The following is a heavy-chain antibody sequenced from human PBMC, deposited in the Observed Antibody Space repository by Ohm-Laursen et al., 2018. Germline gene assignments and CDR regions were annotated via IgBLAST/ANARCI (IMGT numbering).Heavy chain of an antibody. Sequence: RSLRLSCTASGFTFSSYGMNWVRQAPGKGLEWVAVISYDASEKYYSDSVKGRFTISRDNSKNPLYLQMNSLRADDTAVYYCSTHASSGGYWGQGTLVTVSS. J-gene: IGHJ4*02. CDR3: STHASSGGY. D-gene: IGHD4-23*01. CDR2: ISYDASEK. V-gene: IGHV3-30*19. CDR1: GFTFSSYG.